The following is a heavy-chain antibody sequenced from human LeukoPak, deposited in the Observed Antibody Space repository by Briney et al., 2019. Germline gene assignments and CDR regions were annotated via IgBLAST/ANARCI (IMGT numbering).Heavy chain of an antibody. CDR2: ISSSSSYI. V-gene: IGHV3-21*01. CDR3: ARDSSGWYFYYYYMDV. D-gene: IGHD6-19*01. J-gene: IGHJ6*03. Sequence: GGSLRLSCAASGFTFSSYSMNWVRQAPGKGLEWVSSISSSSSYIYYADSVKGRFTISRDNAKNSLYLQMNSLRAEDTAVYYCARDSSGWYFYYYYMDVWGKGTTVTVSS. CDR1: GFTFSSYS.